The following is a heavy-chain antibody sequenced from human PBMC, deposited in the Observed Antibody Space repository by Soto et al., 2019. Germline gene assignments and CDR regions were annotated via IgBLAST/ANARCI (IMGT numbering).Heavy chain of an antibody. CDR1: GGSISSGDYY. J-gene: IGHJ4*02. CDR2: IYYTGST. V-gene: IGHV4-30-4*01. Sequence: SETLSLTCTVSGGSISSGDYYWSWVRQPPGKDLEYIGYIYYTGSTYYNPSLNSRLTMSVDTSKNQFSLKLSSVTAADTAVYYCVRRLPVKPRYYFDHWGQGTLVTVSS. CDR3: VRRLPVKPRYYFDH. D-gene: IGHD2-2*01.